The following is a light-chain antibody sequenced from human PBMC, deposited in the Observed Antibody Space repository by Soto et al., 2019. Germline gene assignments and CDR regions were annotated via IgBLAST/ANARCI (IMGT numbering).Light chain of an antibody. J-gene: IGLJ1*01. CDR2: AVS. CDR3: NSYTSSNTLYV. Sequence: QSALTQPASVSGSPGQSITISCTGTSSDVGGYNYVSWYQQHPGKAPKLMIYAVSYRPSGVSNRFSGSKSVNTASPTISGLQTEDEADYYCNSYTSSNTLYVFGTGTKLTVL. CDR1: SSDVGGYNY. V-gene: IGLV2-14*01.